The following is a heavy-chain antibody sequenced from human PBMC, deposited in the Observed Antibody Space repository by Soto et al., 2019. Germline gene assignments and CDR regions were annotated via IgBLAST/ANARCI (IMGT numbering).Heavy chain of an antibody. CDR1: GYTFTSYA. J-gene: IGHJ4*02. CDR3: VTVLPHANSWFDY. D-gene: IGHD2-2*01. V-gene: IGHV1-3*01. Sequence: ASVKVSCKASGYTFTSYAMHWVRQAPGQRLEWMGWINAGNGNTKYSQKFQGRVTITRDTSASTAYMELSSLKSEDTGVYYCVTVLPHANSWFDYWGQGTPVTVSS. CDR2: INAGNGNT.